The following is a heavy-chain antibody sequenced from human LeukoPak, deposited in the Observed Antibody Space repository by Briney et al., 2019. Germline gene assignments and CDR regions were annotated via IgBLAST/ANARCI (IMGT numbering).Heavy chain of an antibody. D-gene: IGHD6-19*01. V-gene: IGHV3-74*01. CDR3: ARGLAGAYRIMDV. CDR1: GFTFNTYW. Sequence: GGSLRLSCVASGFTFNTYWIHWVRQGPGKGLVWVSLISADGTTTTYADSVKGRFTVSRDNANNTLYLQMNSLRGEDAAAYYCARGLAGAYRIMDVWGQGTTVTVS. J-gene: IGHJ6*02. CDR2: ISADGTTT.